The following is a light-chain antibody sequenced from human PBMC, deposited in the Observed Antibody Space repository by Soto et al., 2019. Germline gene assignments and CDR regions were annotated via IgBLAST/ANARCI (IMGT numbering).Light chain of an antibody. CDR3: QQYGSSPSIT. CDR2: GAS. V-gene: IGKV3-20*01. Sequence: EIVLTQSPGTLSLSPGERATLSCRASQSVSSSYLAWYQQKPGQAPRLLIYGASSRATGIPDRFSGSGSGTGFPPTISRLEPEDFAVYYCQQYGSSPSITFGQGTRLEIK. CDR1: QSVSSSY. J-gene: IGKJ5*01.